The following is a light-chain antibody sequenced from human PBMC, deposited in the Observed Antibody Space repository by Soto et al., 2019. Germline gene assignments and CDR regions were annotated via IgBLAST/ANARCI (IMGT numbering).Light chain of an antibody. J-gene: IGLJ1*01. CDR2: EVS. Sequence: QCALTQPASVSGSPGQSLTISCTGPSSDVGSYNLVSWYQQHPGKAPKVMIYEVSKRPSGVSNRFSGSKSGNTASLTISGLQAEDEADYYCCSYGGSYVFGPGTKVTVL. CDR3: CSYGGSYV. CDR1: SSDVGSYNL. V-gene: IGLV2-23*02.